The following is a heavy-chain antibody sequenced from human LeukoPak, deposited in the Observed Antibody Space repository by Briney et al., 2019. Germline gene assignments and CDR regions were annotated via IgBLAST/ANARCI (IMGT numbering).Heavy chain of an antibody. D-gene: IGHD3-16*01. CDR2: IYHSGRT. V-gene: IGHV4-38-2*02. CDR3: ARDSFEGVRGLFDY. Sequence: SETLSLTCTVSGYSISSGYYWGWIRQPPGKGLEWIGSIYHSGRTFYNPSLKSRVTISVDTSKNQFSLKLTSVTAADTAVYYCARDSFEGVRGLFDYWGQGTLVTVSS. J-gene: IGHJ4*02. CDR1: GYSISSGYY.